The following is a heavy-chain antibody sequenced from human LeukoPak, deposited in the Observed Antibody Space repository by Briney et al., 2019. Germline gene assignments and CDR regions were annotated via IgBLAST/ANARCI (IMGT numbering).Heavy chain of an antibody. CDR3: ARHRPFPDIVVVVAAIFYFDY. CDR1: GGSISSYY. Sequence: SETLSLTCTVSGGSISSYYWSWIRQPPGKGLEWIGYIYYSGSTNYNPSLKSRVTISVDTSKNQFSLKLSSVTAADTAVYYCARHRPFPDIVVVVAAIFYFDYWGQGTLVTVSS. J-gene: IGHJ4*02. D-gene: IGHD2-15*01. V-gene: IGHV4-59*08. CDR2: IYYSGST.